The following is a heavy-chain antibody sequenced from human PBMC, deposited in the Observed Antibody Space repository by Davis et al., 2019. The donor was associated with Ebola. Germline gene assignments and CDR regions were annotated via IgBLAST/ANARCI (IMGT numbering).Heavy chain of an antibody. D-gene: IGHD5-24*01. J-gene: IGHJ4*02. V-gene: IGHV4-30-2*01. CDR1: GGSISSGGYS. Sequence: SETLSLTCAVSGGSISSGGYSWSWIRQPPGKGLEWIGYIYHSGSTYYNPSLKSRVTISVDTSKNQFSLKLSSVTAADTAVYYCARQGLRRDGYNYHLADYWGQGTLVTVSS. CDR2: IYHSGST. CDR3: ARQGLRRDGYNYHLADY.